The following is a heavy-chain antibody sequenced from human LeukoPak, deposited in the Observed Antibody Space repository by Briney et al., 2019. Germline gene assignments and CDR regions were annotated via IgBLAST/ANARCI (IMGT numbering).Heavy chain of an antibody. CDR2: IANDGREI. J-gene: IGHJ4*02. Sequence: PGRSLRLSCAGPEFIFTTSLIHWVRQAPGKGLEWVTLIANDGREIYYSDSVKGRFTISRDISTDTLWLQMDSLRTEDTAVYYCAKGPLRGTAAAIDYWGQGTLVTVSS. D-gene: IGHD2-2*01. V-gene: IGHV3-30*04. CDR3: AKGPLRGTAAAIDY. CDR1: EFIFTTSL.